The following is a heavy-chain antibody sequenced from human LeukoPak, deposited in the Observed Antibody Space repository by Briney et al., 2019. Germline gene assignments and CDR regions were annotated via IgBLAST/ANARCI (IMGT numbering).Heavy chain of an antibody. CDR3: ARDLGRSSSWSKYSWFDP. V-gene: IGHV4-59*01. Sequence: SETLSLTCSASGGSISHYYWSWIRQPPGKGLEWIGYIYYNGSTKYNPSLKSRVTISVDTSKNQFYLNLNSVTAADTAIYYCARDLGRSSSWSKYSWFDPWGQGTLVTVSS. D-gene: IGHD6-13*01. CDR2: IYYNGST. J-gene: IGHJ5*02. CDR1: GGSISHYY.